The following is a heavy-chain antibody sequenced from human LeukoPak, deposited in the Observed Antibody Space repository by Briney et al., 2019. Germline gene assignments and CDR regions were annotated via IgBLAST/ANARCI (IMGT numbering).Heavy chain of an antibody. J-gene: IGHJ4*02. CDR1: GYTFTIYA. Sequence: GASVKVSCKASGYTFTIYATHWVRQAPGQRLGWMGGINAGNGNTKYSQKFQGRVTITRDTSASTAYMKLSSLRSEDTAVYYCARGYQVVVTATLSFRTGAFDYWGQGTLVTVSS. CDR2: INAGNGNT. CDR3: ARGYQVVVTATLSFRTGAFDY. D-gene: IGHD2-21*02. V-gene: IGHV1-3*01.